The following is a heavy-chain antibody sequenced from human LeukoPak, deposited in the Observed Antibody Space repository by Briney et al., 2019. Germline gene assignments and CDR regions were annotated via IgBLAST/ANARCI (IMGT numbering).Heavy chain of an antibody. CDR3: AKNRGGTYKYYMDV. Sequence: GGALRLSCAASGFTFNNYAMSWVRQAPGMGLEWLSYDSGSGGATYYAASVKGRFTISRDNSKNTVYLQMGSLRAEDTAVYYCAKNRGGTYKYYMDVWGNGTTVTVSS. CDR1: GFTFNNYA. J-gene: IGHJ6*03. CDR2: DSGSGGAT. V-gene: IGHV3-23*01. D-gene: IGHD1-1*01.